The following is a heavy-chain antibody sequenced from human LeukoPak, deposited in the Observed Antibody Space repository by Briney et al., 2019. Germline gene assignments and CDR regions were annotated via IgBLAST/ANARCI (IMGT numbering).Heavy chain of an antibody. D-gene: IGHD6-19*01. CDR1: GYPFATYS. J-gene: IGHJ4*02. V-gene: IGHV5-51*01. CDR3: ARVMAVASTRPFDY. CDR2: IYPGGANT. Sequence: PGESRNISGKCSGYPFATYSSGGSGQMPGKGLEGMGIIYPGGANTRYNPSFQGQVTISADTSINTAYLQWPSLKPSDTAMYDCARVMAVASTRPFDYSGQGTLVTVSS.